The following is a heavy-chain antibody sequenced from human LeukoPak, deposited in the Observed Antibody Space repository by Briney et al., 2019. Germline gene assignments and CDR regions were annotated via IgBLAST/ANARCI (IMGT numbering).Heavy chain of an antibody. CDR1: GFTFSSYS. CDR2: ISSSSSYI. D-gene: IGHD5-24*01. CDR3: ARGDGRDGYNFAY. V-gene: IGHV3-21*01. J-gene: IGHJ4*02. Sequence: GGSLRLSCAASGFTFSSYSMNWVRQAPGKGQEWVSSISSSSSYIYYADSVKGRFTISRDNAKNSLYLQMDSLRAEDTAVYYCARGDGRDGYNFAYWGQGTLVTVSS.